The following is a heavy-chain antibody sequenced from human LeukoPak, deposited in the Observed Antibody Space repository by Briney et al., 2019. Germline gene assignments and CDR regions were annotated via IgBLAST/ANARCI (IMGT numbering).Heavy chain of an antibody. CDR3: ARVVWFGDFEDFDY. V-gene: IGHV7-4-1*02. J-gene: IGHJ4*02. Sequence: ASVKVSCKASGYTFSSYAMNWVRQAPGQGLEWMGWINTNTGNPTYAQDFTGRFVFSLDTSVSTAYLQISSLKAEDTAVYYCARVVWFGDFEDFDYWGQGTLVTVSS. D-gene: IGHD3-10*01. CDR1: GYTFSSYA. CDR2: INTNTGNP.